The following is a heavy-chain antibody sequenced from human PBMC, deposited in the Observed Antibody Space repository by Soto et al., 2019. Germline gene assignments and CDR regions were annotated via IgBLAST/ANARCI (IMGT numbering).Heavy chain of an antibody. V-gene: IGHV1-3*01. J-gene: IGHJ4*02. CDR1: GYTFTSYA. CDR3: ARLEWLAIRDY. Sequence: EASVKVSCKASGYTFTSYAMHWVRQAPGQRLEWMGWINAGNGNTKYSQKFQGRVTITRDTSASTAYMELSSLRSEDTAVYYCARLEWLAIRDYWGQGTLVTVSS. D-gene: IGHD3-3*01. CDR2: INAGNGNT.